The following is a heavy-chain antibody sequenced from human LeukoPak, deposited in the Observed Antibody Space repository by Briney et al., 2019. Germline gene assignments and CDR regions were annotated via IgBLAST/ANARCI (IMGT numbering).Heavy chain of an antibody. Sequence: GGSLRLSCAASGFTFSSNWMSWVRQAPGKGLEWVANIKQDGSGKYYVDSVKGRFTISRDNAKNSLYLQMNSLRTEDTAVYYCARDAPLDVWGQGTTVTVSS. J-gene: IGHJ6*02. CDR2: IKQDGSGK. CDR3: ARDAPLDV. CDR1: GFTFSSNW. V-gene: IGHV3-7*04.